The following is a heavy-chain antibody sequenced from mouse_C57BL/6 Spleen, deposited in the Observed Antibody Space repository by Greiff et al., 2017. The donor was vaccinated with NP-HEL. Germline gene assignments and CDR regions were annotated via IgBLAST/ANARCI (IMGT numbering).Heavy chain of an antibody. D-gene: IGHD2-5*01. CDR2: IDPETGGT. Sequence: QVQLKQSGAELVRPGASVTLSCKASGYTFTDYEMHWVKQTPVHGLEWIGAIDPETGGTAYNQKVKGKAILTADKSSSTAYMALRSLASEDSAVYYCTRWDYSNCFFAYWGQGTLVTVSA. CDR3: TRWDYSNCFFAY. V-gene: IGHV1-15*01. CDR1: GYTFTDYE. J-gene: IGHJ3*01.